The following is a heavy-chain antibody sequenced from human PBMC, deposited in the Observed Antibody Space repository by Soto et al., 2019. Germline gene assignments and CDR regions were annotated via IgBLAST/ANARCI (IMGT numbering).Heavy chain of an antibody. V-gene: IGHV3-23*01. Sequence: EVQLLESGGGLVQPGGSLRLSCAASGFTFSSYAMNWVRQAPGKGLEWVSVISGSGGSTYYADSVKGRFTISRDNSKNTLYLQMNSLRAEDTAVYYCARRNSGWYFDYWGQGTLVTVSP. CDR1: GFTFSSYA. D-gene: IGHD6-19*01. J-gene: IGHJ4*02. CDR3: ARRNSGWYFDY. CDR2: ISGSGGST.